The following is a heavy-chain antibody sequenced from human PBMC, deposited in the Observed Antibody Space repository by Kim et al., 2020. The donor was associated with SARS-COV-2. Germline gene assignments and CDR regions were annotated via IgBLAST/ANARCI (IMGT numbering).Heavy chain of an antibody. CDR3: ARGVATYYYDSGSSKRGNWFDP. CDR2: INHSGST. D-gene: IGHD3-10*01. CDR1: GGSFTGYY. V-gene: IGHV4-34*01. Sequence: SETLSLTCAVYGGSFTGYYWSWIRQPPGKGLEWIGEINHSGSTNYNPSLKSRVTISVDTSTNQFSLKLNSVTAADTAVYYCARGVATYYYDSGSSKRGNWFDPWGQGTLVTVSS. J-gene: IGHJ5*02.